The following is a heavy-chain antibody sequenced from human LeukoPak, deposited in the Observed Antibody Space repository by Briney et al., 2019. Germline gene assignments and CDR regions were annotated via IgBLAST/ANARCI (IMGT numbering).Heavy chain of an antibody. D-gene: IGHD6-13*01. CDR2: IRQDGDTK. Sequence: GGSLRLSCAASGLPFNAYWMTWVRQAPGKGLEWVANIRQDGDTKYYVDSVKGRFTISRDNAMNSLYLQMNSLRAEDTAIYYCARSLPYGTTWYGRSDFWGQGTLVTVSS. J-gene: IGHJ4*02. CDR1: GLPFNAYW. V-gene: IGHV3-7*03. CDR3: ARSLPYGTTWYGRSDF.